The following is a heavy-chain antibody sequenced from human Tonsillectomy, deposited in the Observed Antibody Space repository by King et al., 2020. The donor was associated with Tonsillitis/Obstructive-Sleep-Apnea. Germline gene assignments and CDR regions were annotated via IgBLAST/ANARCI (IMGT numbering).Heavy chain of an antibody. Sequence: QLVQSGAEVKKPGASVKVSCKASGYTFTSYDITWVRQAPGQGLEWMGWSRPYDGDTNYAQKLQGRVTMTSDTSTTTAYMELRSLRSDDTAVYYCVRDYYDSSGYYHGYFQHWGQGTLVTVSS. CDR3: VRDYYDSSGYYHGYFQH. CDR1: GYTFTSYD. CDR2: SRPYDGDT. V-gene: IGHV1-18*01. J-gene: IGHJ1*01. D-gene: IGHD3-22*01.